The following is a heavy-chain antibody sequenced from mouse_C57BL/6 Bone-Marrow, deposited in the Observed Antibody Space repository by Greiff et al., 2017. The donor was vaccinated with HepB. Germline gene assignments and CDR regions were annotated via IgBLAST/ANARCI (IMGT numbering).Heavy chain of an antibody. CDR2: FYPGSGSI. CDR3: ARHEETGTVVAGDYFDY. V-gene: IGHV1-62-2*01. CDR1: GYTFTEYT. J-gene: IGHJ2*01. D-gene: IGHD1-1*01. Sequence: VQLQESGAELVKPGASVKLSCKASGYTFTEYTIHWVKQRSGQGLEWIGWFYPGSGSIKYNEKFKDKATLTADKSSSTVYMELSRLTSEDSAVYFCARHEETGTVVAGDYFDYWGQGTTLTVSS.